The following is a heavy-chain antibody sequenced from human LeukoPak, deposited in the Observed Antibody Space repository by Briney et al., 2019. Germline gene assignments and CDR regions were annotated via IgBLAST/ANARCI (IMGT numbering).Heavy chain of an antibody. CDR3: ASFDGDYNAIPFDY. V-gene: IGHV4-4*02. CDR1: GGSISSSNW. Sequence: SGTLSLTCAVSGGSISSSNWWSWVRQPPGKGREWIGEIYHSGSTNYNPSLKSRVTISVDKSKNQFSLKLSSVTAADTAVYYCASFDGDYNAIPFDYWGQGTLVTVSS. D-gene: IGHD4-17*01. J-gene: IGHJ4*02. CDR2: IYHSGST.